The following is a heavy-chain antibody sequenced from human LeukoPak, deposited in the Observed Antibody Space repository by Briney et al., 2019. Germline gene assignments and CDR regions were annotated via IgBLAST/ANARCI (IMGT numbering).Heavy chain of an antibody. CDR2: IYSGGGT. D-gene: IGHD2/OR15-2a*01. J-gene: IGHJ4*02. V-gene: IGHV3-53*01. Sequence: GGSLRLSCAASGFTVSSNYMSWVRQAPGKGLEWVSVIYSGGGTYYADPVKGRFTISRDNSKNTLYLQMNSRRAEDTAVYYCARGLDVSYFDYWGQGTLVTVSS. CDR3: ARGLDVSYFDY. CDR1: GFTVSSNY.